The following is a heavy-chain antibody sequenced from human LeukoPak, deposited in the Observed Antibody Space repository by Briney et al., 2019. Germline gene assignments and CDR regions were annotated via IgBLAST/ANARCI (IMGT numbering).Heavy chain of an antibody. CDR3: ARVGSSTTLDAFDI. D-gene: IGHD2-2*01. CDR1: GGSISSGDYY. J-gene: IGHJ3*02. CDR2: IYYSGST. V-gene: IGHV4-30-4*08. Sequence: PSQTLSLTCTVSGGSISSGDYYWRWVRQPPGRGREGLGYIYYSGSTYYNPSLKSRVTISVDTSKNQFSLKLSSVTAADTAVYYCARVGSSTTLDAFDIWGQGTMVTVSS.